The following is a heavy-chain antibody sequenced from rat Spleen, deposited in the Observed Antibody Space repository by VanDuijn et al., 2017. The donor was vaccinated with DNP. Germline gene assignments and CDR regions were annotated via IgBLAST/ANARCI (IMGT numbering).Heavy chain of an antibody. V-gene: IGHV5-25*01. Sequence: EVQLAESGGGLVRPGRSLKLSCAASGFTFSDYFMAWVRQAPAKGLEWVASISTGGGNTYYRDSVKGRFTISRDNTKSTLYLQMDSLRSEDTATYYCVTEAPADYWGQGVMVTVSS. J-gene: IGHJ2*01. CDR3: VTEAPADY. CDR2: ISTGGGNT. CDR1: GFTFSDYF.